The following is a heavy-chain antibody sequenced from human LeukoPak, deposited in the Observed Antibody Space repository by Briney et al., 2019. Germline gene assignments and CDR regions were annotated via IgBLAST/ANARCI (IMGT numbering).Heavy chain of an antibody. D-gene: IGHD4-17*01. Sequence: SETLSLTCAVYGGSFSGYYWSWIRQPPGKGLEWIGEINHSGSTNYNPSLKSRVTISVDTSKNKFSLKLSSVTAADTAVYYCARGRTRAYGLTKYYFDYWGQGTLVTVSS. CDR3: ARGRTRAYGLTKYYFDY. J-gene: IGHJ4*02. CDR1: GGSFSGYY. CDR2: INHSGST. V-gene: IGHV4-34*01.